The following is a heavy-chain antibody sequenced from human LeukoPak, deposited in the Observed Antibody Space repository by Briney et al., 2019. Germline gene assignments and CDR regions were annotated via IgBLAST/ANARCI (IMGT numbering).Heavy chain of an antibody. CDR3: AKSLGLLWFGESQYYFDY. Sequence: GGSLRLSCAASGFTFSSYGMHWVRQAPGKGLEWVAVIWYDGSNKYYADSVKGRFTISRDNSKNTLYLQMNSLRAEDTAVYYCAKSLGLLWFGESQYYFDYWGQGTLVTVSS. J-gene: IGHJ4*02. CDR1: GFTFSSYG. V-gene: IGHV3-33*06. CDR2: IWYDGSNK. D-gene: IGHD3-10*01.